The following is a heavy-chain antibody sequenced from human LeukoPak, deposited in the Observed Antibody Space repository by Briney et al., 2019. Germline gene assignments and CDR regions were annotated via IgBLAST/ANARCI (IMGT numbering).Heavy chain of an antibody. CDR2: ISSSGSTI. CDR1: GFTFSSYE. J-gene: IGHJ4*02. D-gene: IGHD3-22*01. Sequence: PGGSLRLSCAASGFTFSSYEMNWVRQAPGKGLEWVSYISSSGSTIYYADSVKGRFTISGDNAKNSLYLQMNSLRAEDTAVYYCARVGGYYQEVGYWGQGTLVTVSS. V-gene: IGHV3-48*03. CDR3: ARVGGYYQEVGY.